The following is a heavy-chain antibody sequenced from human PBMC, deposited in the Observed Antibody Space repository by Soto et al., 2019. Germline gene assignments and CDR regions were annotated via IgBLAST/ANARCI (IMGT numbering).Heavy chain of an antibody. D-gene: IGHD2-21*02. V-gene: IGHV3-33*01. CDR3: ARPFYPYCGGDCYFDY. J-gene: IGHJ4*02. Sequence: GSLRLSCAASGFTFSSYGMHWVRQAPGKGLEWVAVIWYDGSNKYYADSVKGRFTISRDNSKNTLYLQMNSLRAEDTAVYYCARPFYPYCGGDCYFDYWGQGTLVTVSS. CDR1: GFTFSSYG. CDR2: IWYDGSNK.